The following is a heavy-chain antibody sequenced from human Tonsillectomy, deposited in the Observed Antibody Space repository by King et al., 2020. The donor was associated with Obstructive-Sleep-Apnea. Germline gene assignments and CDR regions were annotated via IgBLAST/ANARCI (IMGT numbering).Heavy chain of an antibody. V-gene: IGHV3-30*02. CDR1: GFTFSNNG. CDR2: KRYDGPYI. Sequence: VQLVESGGCVVHAGGSLRVSCAASGFTFSNNGMPFVRHVRCQGLGFVAFKRYDGPYIFYTDSVKGRFTISRDSSKHTLYLQMNSLRTEDTAVYYCAKPLRRAFGDYFDYWGQGTLVTVSS. D-gene: IGHD3-16*01. CDR3: AKPLRRAFGDYFDY. J-gene: IGHJ4*02.